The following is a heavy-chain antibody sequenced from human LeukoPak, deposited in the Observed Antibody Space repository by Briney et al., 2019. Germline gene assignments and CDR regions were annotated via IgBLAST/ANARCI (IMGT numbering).Heavy chain of an antibody. CDR3: AKFHATWYGDT. CDR1: GYSFTTYW. J-gene: IGHJ4*02. D-gene: IGHD6-13*01. Sequence: GESLKISCETSGYSFTTYWIGWVRQMPGKGLEWMGIIYPGNSHTRYSPSFQGQVTISADTSISTAYLHWSSLQSSDTAMYYCAKFHATWYGDTWGQGTLVTVSS. V-gene: IGHV5-51*01. CDR2: IYPGNSHT.